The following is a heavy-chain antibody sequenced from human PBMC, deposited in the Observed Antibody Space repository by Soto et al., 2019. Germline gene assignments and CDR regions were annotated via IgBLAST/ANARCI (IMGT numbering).Heavy chain of an antibody. J-gene: IGHJ4*02. CDR2: INPSGGHT. CDR1: GNTFTNYY. CDR3: ARGGHVVVVTAAFDY. D-gene: IGHD2-21*02. Sequence: QVQLMQSGAEVKKPGASVKVSCKASGNTFTNYYIHWVRQAPGQGLEWMGTINPSGGHTTYAQQFLGRVTTTXXXSXXTLYMERTSLRSEDTAVYYCARGGHVVVVTAAFDYWGQGTLVTVSS. V-gene: IGHV1-46*01.